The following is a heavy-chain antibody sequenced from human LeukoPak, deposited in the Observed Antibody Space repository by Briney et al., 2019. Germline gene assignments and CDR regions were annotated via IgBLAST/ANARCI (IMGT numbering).Heavy chain of an antibody. CDR2: ISGSGGST. Sequence: GGSLRLSCAASGFTFSSYAMSWVRQAPRKGLEWVSAISGSGGSTYYADSVKGRFTISRDNSKNALYLQMNSLRAEDTAVYYCAKGSTMVRYKFDPWGQGTLVTVSS. CDR1: GFTFSSYA. J-gene: IGHJ5*02. CDR3: AKGSTMVRYKFDP. D-gene: IGHD3-10*01. V-gene: IGHV3-23*01.